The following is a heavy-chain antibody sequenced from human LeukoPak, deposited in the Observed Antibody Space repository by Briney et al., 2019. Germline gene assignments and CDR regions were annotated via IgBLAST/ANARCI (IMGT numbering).Heavy chain of an antibody. CDR1: GGSISSGGYS. CDR3: ARMRRGAIALALHHNYYGMDV. Sequence: SETLSLTCTVSGGSISSGGYSWSWIRQHPGKGLEGIGYIYYSGSTYYNPSLKSRVTISVDTSKNQFSLKLSSVTAADTAVYYCARMRRGAIALALHHNYYGMDVWGQGTTVTVSS. V-gene: IGHV4-31*03. D-gene: IGHD2-21*01. CDR2: IYYSGST. J-gene: IGHJ6*02.